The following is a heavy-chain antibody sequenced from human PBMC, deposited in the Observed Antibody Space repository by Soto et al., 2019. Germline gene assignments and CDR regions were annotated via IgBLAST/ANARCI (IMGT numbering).Heavy chain of an antibody. CDR2: IYWDDDK. Sequence: QITLKESGPTLVKPTQTLTLTCTFSGFSLSTSGVGVGWIRQPPGKALEWLALIYWDDDKRYSPSLKSRLTITKDTSKTQVVLTMTNMDPVDTATYYCAHKNPGGMLFDYWGKETLVTVSS. D-gene: IGHD2-2*01. V-gene: IGHV2-5*02. CDR1: GFSLSTSGVG. J-gene: IGHJ4*02. CDR3: AHKNPGGMLFDY.